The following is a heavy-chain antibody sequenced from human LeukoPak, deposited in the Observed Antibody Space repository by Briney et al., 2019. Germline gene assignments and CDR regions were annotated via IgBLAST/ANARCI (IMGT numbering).Heavy chain of an antibody. CDR1: GFTFSSYW. V-gene: IGHV5-51*01. D-gene: IGHD6-6*01. Sequence: GGSLRLSCAASGFTFSSYWIGWVRQMPGKGLEWMGIIYPGDSDTRYSPSFQGQVTISADKSISTAYLQWSSLKASDTAMYYCARTGSYYYYMDVWGKGTTVTVSS. CDR2: IYPGDSDT. J-gene: IGHJ6*03. CDR3: ARTGSYYYYMDV.